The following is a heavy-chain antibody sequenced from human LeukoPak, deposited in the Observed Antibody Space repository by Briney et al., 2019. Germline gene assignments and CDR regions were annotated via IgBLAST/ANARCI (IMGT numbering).Heavy chain of an antibody. Sequence: GASVKVSCKASGYTFIGYYIHWLRQAPGQRLEWMGWINPHNGDTNYRQTFQGRVTMTSDTSISTAYMELNRLTSDDTAVYYCARDNIAEVPTAMSYNWFDPWGQGTLVPSPQ. V-gene: IGHV1-2*02. CDR1: GYTFIGYY. J-gene: IGHJ5*02. CDR3: ARDNIAEVPTAMSYNWFDP. CDR2: INPHNGDT. D-gene: IGHD2-2*01.